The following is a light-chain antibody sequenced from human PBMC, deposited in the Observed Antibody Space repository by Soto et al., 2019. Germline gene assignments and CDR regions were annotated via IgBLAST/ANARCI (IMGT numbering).Light chain of an antibody. Sequence: SVSTQAPGTLSLSPGERPTLSCWARQSVSSGNVAWYWRKPGQAPRLLIYGASFRATGISDRFSGSGSGTDFTPTISRLEPEDFAVYYCQQYGSSINFGQGTRLEI. V-gene: IGKV3-20*01. CDR1: QSVSSGN. CDR3: QQYGSSIN. CDR2: GAS. J-gene: IGKJ5*01.